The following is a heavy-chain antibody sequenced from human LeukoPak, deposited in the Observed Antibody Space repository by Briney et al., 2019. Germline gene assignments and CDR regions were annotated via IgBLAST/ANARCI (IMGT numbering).Heavy chain of an antibody. CDR3: AKAVNGVVARDWFDP. CDR1: GFTFSNYA. V-gene: IGHV3-23*01. CDR2: ISGSGGNT. D-gene: IGHD2-15*01. Sequence: GGSLRLSCAASGFTFSNYAVSWVRQAPGKGLEWVSAISGSGGNTYYADSVKGRFTISRDNSKNTLYLQMNSLRAEDTAVYYCAKAVNGVVARDWFDPWGQGTLVTVSS. J-gene: IGHJ5*02.